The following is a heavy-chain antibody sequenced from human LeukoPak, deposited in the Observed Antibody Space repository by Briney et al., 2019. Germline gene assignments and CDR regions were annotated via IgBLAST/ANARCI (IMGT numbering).Heavy chain of an antibody. J-gene: IGHJ2*01. D-gene: IGHD6-13*01. CDR1: GFTFSSYA. CDR3: ARAAYSSTWYSRYFDL. CDR2: LSATGGST. V-gene: IGHV3-23*01. Sequence: GGSLRLSCAASGFTFSSYAMTWVRRAPGKGLEWVSALSATGGSTYYADSVKGRFTISRDNPKNTLYLQMNSLRAGDTAVYYCARAAYSSTWYSRYFDLWGRGTLVTVSS.